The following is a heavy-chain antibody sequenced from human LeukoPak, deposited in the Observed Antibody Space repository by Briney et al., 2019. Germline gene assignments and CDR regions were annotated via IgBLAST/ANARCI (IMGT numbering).Heavy chain of an antibody. CDR1: GYTFTSYG. J-gene: IGHJ4*02. CDR3: ARLPYYDSSGYSYNDY. V-gene: IGHV1-18*01. D-gene: IGHD3-22*01. Sequence: ASVKVSCKASGYTFTSYGISWVRQAPGQGLEWMGWISAYNGNTNYAQKLQGRVTMTTDTSTSTAYMELRSLRSDDTAVYYCARLPYYDSSGYSYNDYWGQGTLVTVSS. CDR2: ISAYNGNT.